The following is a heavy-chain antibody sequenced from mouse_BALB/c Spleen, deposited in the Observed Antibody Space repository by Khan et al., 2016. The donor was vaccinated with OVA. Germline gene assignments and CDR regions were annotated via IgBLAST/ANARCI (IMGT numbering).Heavy chain of an antibody. V-gene: IGHV1-66*01. CDR3: ARRAYWGYVDI. CDR2: IFPGSGNT. J-gene: IGHJ1*01. CDR1: GYSFTSYY. D-gene: IGHD4-1*01. Sequence: QVQLQQPGPELVKPGASVKISCKASGYSFTSYYIHWVKQRPGQGLEWCGWIFPGSGNTKYNEKFKGKATLTAATSSITAYMQLSSLTSADSAVSFGARRAYWGYVDIWGAGTTDTL.